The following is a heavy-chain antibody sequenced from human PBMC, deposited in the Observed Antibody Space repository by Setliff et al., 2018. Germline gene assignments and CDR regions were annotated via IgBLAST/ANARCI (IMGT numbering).Heavy chain of an antibody. CDR2: INTNTGNP. V-gene: IGHV7-4-1*02. CDR3: ARASRFGTIKYRGDYYMDV. J-gene: IGHJ6*03. D-gene: IGHD3-10*01. Sequence: ASVKVSCKASGYTSTSYAVNWVRQAPGQGLEWMGWINTNTGNPSYAQGFTGRFVFSLDTSVSTAYLQISSLKAEDTALYYCARASRFGTIKYRGDYYMDVWGKGTTVTVSS. CDR1: GYTSTSYA.